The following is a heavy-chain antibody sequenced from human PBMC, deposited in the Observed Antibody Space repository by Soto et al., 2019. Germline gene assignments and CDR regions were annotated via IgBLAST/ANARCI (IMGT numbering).Heavy chain of an antibody. V-gene: IGHV3-30*18. D-gene: IGHD2-15*01. CDR2: ISYEGSHT. CDR3: AKEVHCGGGSCSWSEGFDY. Sequence: QVQLVDSGGGVVQPGRSLRLSCAASGFIFSSYGMHWVRQAPGKGLEWVAVISYEGSHTYYADSVKGRFTITRDNSKNTLYLQMNSLRPEDTAVYYCAKEVHCGGGSCSWSEGFDYWGQGTLLTVSS. CDR1: GFIFSSYG. J-gene: IGHJ4*02.